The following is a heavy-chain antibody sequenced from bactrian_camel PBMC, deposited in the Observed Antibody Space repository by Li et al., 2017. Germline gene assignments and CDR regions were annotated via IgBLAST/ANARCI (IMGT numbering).Heavy chain of an antibody. CDR1: GWAHFSC. D-gene: IGHD2*01. CDR2: LWTGGGKI. J-gene: IGHJ4*01. CDR3: ATSGNYH. V-gene: IGHV3S40*01. Sequence: VQLVESGGGSVQPGGTLSVSCAASGWAHFSCMGWFRQIPGKEREGVAALWTGGGKIVYADAVKGRFTISRGNAKNSVTLQMNNMNTEDTGMYYCATSGNYHWGQGTQVTVS.